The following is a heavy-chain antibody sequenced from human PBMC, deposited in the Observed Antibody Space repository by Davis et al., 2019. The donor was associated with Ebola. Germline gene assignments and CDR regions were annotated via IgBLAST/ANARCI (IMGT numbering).Heavy chain of an antibody. D-gene: IGHD5-12*01. CDR2: LSGSGTNT. V-gene: IGHV3-23*01. CDR1: GFTFSNCA. CDR3: ARDSLPPSGFEPY. Sequence: GESLKISCAASGFTFSNCAMSWVRQAPGKGLEWVSGLSGSGTNTYYADSVKGRFTISRDNSKNALYLQMNSLRDEETAVYYCARDSLPPSGFEPYWGQGTLVTVSS. J-gene: IGHJ4*02.